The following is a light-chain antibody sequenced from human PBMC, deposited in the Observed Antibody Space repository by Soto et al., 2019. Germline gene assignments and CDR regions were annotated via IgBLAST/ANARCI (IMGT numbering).Light chain of an antibody. CDR1: SSNIGAGYD. CDR2: GNS. V-gene: IGLV1-40*01. CDR3: QYYDSSLSGYVV. Sequence: QSVLTQPPSVSGAPGQRVNISCTGRSSNIGAGYDVHWYQQLPGTAHKLLIYGNSNRPSGVPDRFSGSKSGTSASLAITGLQAEDEADYYCQYYDSSLSGYVVFGGGTKVTVL. J-gene: IGLJ2*01.